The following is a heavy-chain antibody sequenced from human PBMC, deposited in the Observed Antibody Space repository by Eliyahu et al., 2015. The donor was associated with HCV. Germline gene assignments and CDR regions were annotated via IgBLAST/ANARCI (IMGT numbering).Heavy chain of an antibody. V-gene: IGHV4-34*01. Sequence: QVQLQQWGAGLLKPSETLSLTCAVYGGSFSGXYWSWIRQPPGKGLEWIGEINHSGSTNYNPSLKSRVTISVDTSKNQFSLKLSSVTAADTAVYYCARGKGVRGVIVPPPYFDYWGQGTLVTVSS. CDR2: INHSGST. CDR3: ARGKGVRGVIVPPPYFDY. J-gene: IGHJ4*02. D-gene: IGHD3-10*01. CDR1: GGSFSGXY.